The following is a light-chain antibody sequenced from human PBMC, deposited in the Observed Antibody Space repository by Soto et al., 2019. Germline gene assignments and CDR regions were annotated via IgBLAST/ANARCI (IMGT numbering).Light chain of an antibody. J-gene: IGKJ1*01. Sequence: DIQMTQSPYTLSASVGDRVTITCRASQSISIWLAWYQQKPGKAPNLLIYKASTLQSGVASRFSGSGSGTEFTLTISSLKPDDFATYYCQQYTTYSPWTVGQRTKVEIK. CDR1: QSISIW. CDR2: KAS. V-gene: IGKV1-5*03. CDR3: QQYTTYSPWT.